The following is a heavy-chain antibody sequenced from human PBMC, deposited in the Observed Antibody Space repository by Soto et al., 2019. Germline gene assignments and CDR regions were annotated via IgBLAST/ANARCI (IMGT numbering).Heavy chain of an antibody. CDR1: GFTFSSEW. J-gene: IGHJ6*02. D-gene: IGHD6-19*01. Sequence: PWGSLRLSGAASGFTFSSEWMSWVLQAPGNELEWVANINQDGSEKYYVDSVKGRFTISRDNAKNSLYLQMNSLRAEETAVYYCASEGIAVRSHDCYYYYGMEVWGQGTTVTVSS. CDR2: INQDGSEK. V-gene: IGHV3-7*01. CDR3: ASEGIAVRSHDCYYYYGMEV.